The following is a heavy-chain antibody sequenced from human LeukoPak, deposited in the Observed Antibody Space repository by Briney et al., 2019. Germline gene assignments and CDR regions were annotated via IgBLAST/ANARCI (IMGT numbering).Heavy chain of an antibody. J-gene: IGHJ6*03. CDR3: ARVKGDTAMVKAGYYYYYMDV. V-gene: IGHV1-69*01. CDR2: IIPIFGTA. CDR1: GGTFSSYA. D-gene: IGHD5-18*01. Sequence: GSSVKVSCKASGGTFSSYAISWVRQAPGQGLEWMGGIIPIFGTANYAQKFQGRVTITADESTSTAYMELSSLRSEDTAVYYCARVKGDTAMVKAGYYYYYMDVWGKGTTVTVSS.